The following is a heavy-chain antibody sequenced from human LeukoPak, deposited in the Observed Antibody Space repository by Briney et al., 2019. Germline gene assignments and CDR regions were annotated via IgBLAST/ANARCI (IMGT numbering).Heavy chain of an antibody. CDR3: AKSINSGSYLDY. V-gene: IGHV3-30*02. J-gene: IGHJ4*02. D-gene: IGHD1-26*01. CDR1: GFTFSSYG. Sequence: PGGSLRLSCAASGFTFSSYGMHWVRQAPGKGLEWVAFIRYDGNNKYYADSVEGRFTISRDNSKNTLYLQVNSLRAEDTAVYYCAKSINSGSYLDYWGQGTLVTVSS. CDR2: IRYDGNNK.